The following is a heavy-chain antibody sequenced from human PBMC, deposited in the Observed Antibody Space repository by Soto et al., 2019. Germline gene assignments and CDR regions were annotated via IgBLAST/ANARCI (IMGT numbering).Heavy chain of an antibody. Sequence: EVQLLESGGGLVQPGGSLRLSCAASGFTFSSYAMTWVRQAPGRGLEWVSSITGSGDSTYYADSVKGRFTISGDTSKNTLYLQMSSLRAEDTAKYYCAKGHFTMILGNWGQGSLVTVSS. CDR2: ITGSGDST. CDR3: AKGHFTMILGN. V-gene: IGHV3-23*01. CDR1: GFTFSSYA. D-gene: IGHD3-22*01. J-gene: IGHJ4*02.